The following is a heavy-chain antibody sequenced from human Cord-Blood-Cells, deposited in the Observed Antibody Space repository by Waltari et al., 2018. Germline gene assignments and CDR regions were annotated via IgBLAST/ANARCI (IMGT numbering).Heavy chain of an antibody. D-gene: IGHD6-13*01. V-gene: IGHV3-9*01. CDR1: GFTFDDYA. CDR3: AKDVTRAGFDAFDI. Sequence: EAQLVESGGGLVQPGRSLRLSCAASGFTFDDYAMHWVRQAPGKGLEWVSGISWNSGSIGYADSVKGRFTISRDNAKNSLYLQMNSLRAEDTALYYCAKDVTRAGFDAFDIWGQGTMVTVSS. CDR2: ISWNSGSI. J-gene: IGHJ3*02.